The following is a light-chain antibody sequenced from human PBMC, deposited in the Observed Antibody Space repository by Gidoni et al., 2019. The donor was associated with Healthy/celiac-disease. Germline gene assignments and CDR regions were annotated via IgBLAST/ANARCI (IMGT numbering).Light chain of an antibody. Sequence: EIVLTQSPATLSLSPGERATLSCRASQSVSSYLAWYQQKPGQAPRLLIYGASNRATGIPARFSGSGSGTDFTLTISSLEPEDFAVYYCQQRSNWPPWTFXXXTKVEIK. CDR1: QSVSSY. CDR2: GAS. CDR3: QQRSNWPPWT. V-gene: IGKV3-11*01. J-gene: IGKJ1*01.